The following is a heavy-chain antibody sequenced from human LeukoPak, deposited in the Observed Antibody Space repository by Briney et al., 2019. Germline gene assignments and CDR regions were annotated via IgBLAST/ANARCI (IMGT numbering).Heavy chain of an antibody. CDR3: AKDLAGMSSDFDY. Sequence: GGSLRLSCAASGFTFSSYGMHWVRQAPGKGLEWVAFIRYDGSNEYYADSVKGRFTISRDNSKNTLYLQMNSLRAEDTAVYYCAKDLAGMSSDFDYWGQGTLSPSPQ. CDR2: IRYDGSNE. D-gene: IGHD6-6*01. J-gene: IGHJ4*02. CDR1: GFTFSSYG. V-gene: IGHV3-30*02.